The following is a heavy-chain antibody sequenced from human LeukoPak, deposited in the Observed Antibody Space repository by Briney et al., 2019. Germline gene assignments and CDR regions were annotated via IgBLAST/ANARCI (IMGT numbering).Heavy chain of an antibody. CDR1: GFTFSSYA. D-gene: IGHD6-13*01. Sequence: PGGSLRLSCAASGFTFSSYAMSWVRQAPGKGLEWVSAIRGSGGSTYYADSVKGRFTISRDNSKNMLYLQMSSLRAEDTAVYYCAKWKYSNPGIDDYWGQGTLVTVSS. CDR2: IRGSGGST. J-gene: IGHJ4*02. V-gene: IGHV3-23*01. CDR3: AKWKYSNPGIDDY.